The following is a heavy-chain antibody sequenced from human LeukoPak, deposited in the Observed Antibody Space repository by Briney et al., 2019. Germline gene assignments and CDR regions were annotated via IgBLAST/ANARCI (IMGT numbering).Heavy chain of an antibody. D-gene: IGHD1-26*01. CDR3: ATGGRIVGAYFDY. CDR1: GYTLTELS. V-gene: IGHV1-24*01. J-gene: IGHJ4*02. Sequence: ASVKVSCKVSGYTLTELSMHWVRQAPGKGLEWMGGFDPEDGETIYAQKFQGRVTTTEDTSTDTAYMELSSLRSEDTAVYYCATGGRIVGAYFDYWGQGTLVTVSS. CDR2: FDPEDGET.